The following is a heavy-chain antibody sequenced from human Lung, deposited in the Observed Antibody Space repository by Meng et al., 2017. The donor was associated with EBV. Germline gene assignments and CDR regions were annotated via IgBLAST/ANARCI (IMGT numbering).Heavy chain of an antibody. J-gene: IGHJ5*02. CDR3: ARDHSVWGFGELTPFYDP. Sequence: QAERQGSGPGLGKPSEALPLTCTVSGGSISSSYWSWIRQPAGKGLEWIGRIYTSGSTNYNPSLKSRVTMSVDTSKNQFSLKLSSVTAADTAVYYCARDHSVWGFGELTPFYDPWGQGTLVTVSS. CDR2: IYTSGST. CDR1: GGSISSSY. V-gene: IGHV4-4*07. D-gene: IGHD3-10*01.